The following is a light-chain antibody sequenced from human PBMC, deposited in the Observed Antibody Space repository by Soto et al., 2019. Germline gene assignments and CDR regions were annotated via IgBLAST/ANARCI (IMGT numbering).Light chain of an antibody. V-gene: IGKV3-20*01. J-gene: IGKJ1*01. CDR1: QTIGSTY. CDR2: ATS. CDR3: QQYGSSPKT. Sequence: EIVLTQSPGTLSLSPGDRATLSCRASQTIGSTYLAWYQQKPGQAPRLLIYATSTRATGIPDRFSGSGSGTDFTLTISRLEPEDFAVYYCQQYGSSPKTFGQGTKVDIK.